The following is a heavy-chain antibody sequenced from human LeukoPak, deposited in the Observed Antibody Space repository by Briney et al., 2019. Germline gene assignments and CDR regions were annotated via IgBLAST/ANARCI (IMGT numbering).Heavy chain of an antibody. V-gene: IGHV4-4*07. CDR3: ARDRDYYFDY. CDR2: IYTSGST. Sequence: SETLSLTCTVSGGSISSYYWSWIRQPAGKGPEWNGRIYTSGSTNYNPSLKSRVTISVDPSKNQFSLKLSSVTAADTAVYYCARDRDYYFDYWGQGTLVTVSS. CDR1: GGSISSYY. J-gene: IGHJ4*02. D-gene: IGHD3-3*01.